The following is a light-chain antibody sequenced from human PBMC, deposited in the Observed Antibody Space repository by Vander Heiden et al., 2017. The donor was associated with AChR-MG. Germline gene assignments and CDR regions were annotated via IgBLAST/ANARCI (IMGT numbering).Light chain of an antibody. CDR3: QQDGSSPQT. CDR1: QSLGSNY. Sequence: EIVLTQSPGTLSLSVGERATLSCRASQSLGSNYLAWYQQKPGQAPRLLIDGASSRATGIPDRCSGSGSGTDFTLTMSRLEPEDFAVYYCQQDGSSPQTFGQGTKVEIK. CDR2: GAS. J-gene: IGKJ1*01. V-gene: IGKV3-20*01.